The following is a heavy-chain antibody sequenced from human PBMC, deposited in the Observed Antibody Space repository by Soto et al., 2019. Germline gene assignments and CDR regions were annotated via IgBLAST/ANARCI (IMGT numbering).Heavy chain of an antibody. V-gene: IGHV3-7*05. CDR3: ARGLLAYYYDSSGYYYFDY. Sequence: GGSLRLSCAASEFTFSSYWMSWVRQAPGKGLEWVANIKQDGSEKYYVDSVKGRFTISRDNAKNSLYLQMNSLRAEDTAVYYCARGLLAYYYDSSGYYYFDYWGQGTLVTVSS. CDR2: IKQDGSEK. D-gene: IGHD3-22*01. CDR1: EFTFSSYW. J-gene: IGHJ4*02.